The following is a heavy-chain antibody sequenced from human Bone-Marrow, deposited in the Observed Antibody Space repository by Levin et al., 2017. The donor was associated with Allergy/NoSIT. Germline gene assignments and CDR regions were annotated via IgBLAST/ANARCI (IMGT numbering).Heavy chain of an antibody. J-gene: IGHJ4*02. V-gene: IGHV3-73*01. CDR1: GFTFSDSS. CDR2: IRNNTSKYAT. CDR3: ASSIAAAD. Sequence: PGGSLRLSCVGSGFTFSDSSIYWVRQASGRGLEWVGRIRNNTSKYATAYAASVKGRFTISRDDSSNTAYLQMNSLNTEDTAMYYCASSIAAADWGQGTLVTVSS. D-gene: IGHD6-13*01.